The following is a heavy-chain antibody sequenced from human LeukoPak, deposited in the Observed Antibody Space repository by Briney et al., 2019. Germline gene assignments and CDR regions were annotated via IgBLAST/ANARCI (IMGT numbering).Heavy chain of an antibody. V-gene: IGHV3-33*01. CDR1: GFTFSSNG. Sequence: GGSLRLSCAASGFTFSSNGMHWVRQAPGKGLEWVAVIWHDGSYKYYSDPVKGRLTISRDNSKNTLYLQMNSLRVEDTAVYYCARDGSSGYLHFDYWGQGTLVTVSS. CDR2: IWHDGSYK. D-gene: IGHD3-22*01. J-gene: IGHJ4*02. CDR3: ARDGSSGYLHFDY.